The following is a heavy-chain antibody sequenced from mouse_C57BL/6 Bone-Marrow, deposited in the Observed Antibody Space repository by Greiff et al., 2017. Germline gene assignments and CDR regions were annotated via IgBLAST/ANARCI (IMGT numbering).Heavy chain of an antibody. D-gene: IGHD2-4*01. Sequence: QVQLQQPGAELVMPGASVKLSCKASGYTFTSYWMHWVKQRPGQGLEWIGEIDPSDSYTNYNQTFKGKSTLTVDKSSSTAYMQLSSLTSEDSAVYYCAIISYDYDGFAYWGQGTLVTVSA. CDR2: IDPSDSYT. J-gene: IGHJ3*01. CDR1: GYTFTSYW. V-gene: IGHV1-69*01. CDR3: AIISYDYDGFAY.